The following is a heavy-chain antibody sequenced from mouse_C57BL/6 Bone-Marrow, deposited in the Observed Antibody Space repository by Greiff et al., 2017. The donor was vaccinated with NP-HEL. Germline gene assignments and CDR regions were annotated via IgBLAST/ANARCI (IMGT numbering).Heavy chain of an antibody. Sequence: QVQLQQLGAELVKPGASVKLSCKASGYTFTSYWMQWVKQRPGQGLEWIGEIDPSDSYTNYNQKFKGKATLTVDTSSSTAYMQLSSLTSEDSAVYYCARGYWYFDVWGTGTTVTVSS. CDR3: ARGYWYFDV. CDR1: GYTFTSYW. CDR2: IDPSDSYT. J-gene: IGHJ1*03. V-gene: IGHV1-50*01.